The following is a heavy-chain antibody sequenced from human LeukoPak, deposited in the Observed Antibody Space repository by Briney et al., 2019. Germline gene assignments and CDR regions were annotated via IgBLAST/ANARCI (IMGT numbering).Heavy chain of an antibody. Sequence: ASVKVSCKASGYTFTSYYMHWVRQAPGQGLEWMGIINPSGGSTSYAQKFQGRVTMTRDTSTSTVYMELSSLRSEDTAVYYCARRYCSSTSCLYYFDYWGQGTLATVSS. J-gene: IGHJ4*02. D-gene: IGHD2-2*01. V-gene: IGHV1-46*01. CDR1: GYTFTSYY. CDR2: INPSGGST. CDR3: ARRYCSSTSCLYYFDY.